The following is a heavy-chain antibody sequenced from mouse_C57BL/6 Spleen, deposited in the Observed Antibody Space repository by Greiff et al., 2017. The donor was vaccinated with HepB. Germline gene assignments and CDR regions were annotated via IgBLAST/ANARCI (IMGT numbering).Heavy chain of an antibody. CDR2: IDPSDSET. Sequence: VQLQQPGAELVRPGSSVKLSCKASGYTFTSYWMHWVKQRPIQGLEWIGNIDPSDSETHYNQKFKDKATLTVDKSSSTAYMQLSSLTSEDSAVYYCARWGSIVDYAMDYWGQGTSVTVSS. V-gene: IGHV1-52*01. CDR3: ARWGSIVDYAMDY. J-gene: IGHJ4*01. D-gene: IGHD2-12*01. CDR1: GYTFTSYW.